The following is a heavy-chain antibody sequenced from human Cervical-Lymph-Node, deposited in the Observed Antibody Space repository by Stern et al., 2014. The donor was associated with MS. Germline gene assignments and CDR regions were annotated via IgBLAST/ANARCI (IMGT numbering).Heavy chain of an antibody. D-gene: IGHD3-3*01. CDR3: AKDDVGVVKGTAFDYWFDP. Sequence: HVQLVEYGAEVRKSGSSGNVSCKASGGIFSTHGFSWLRQAPGLGLEWLGAIIPTIGRTDYAQKFQVIVTITAADSTTTVYMALRSLRHDDTAIYYCAKDDVGVVKGTAFDYWFDPWGQGTRVTVSS. J-gene: IGHJ5*02. CDR1: GGIFSTHG. V-gene: IGHV1-69*01. CDR2: IIPTIGRT.